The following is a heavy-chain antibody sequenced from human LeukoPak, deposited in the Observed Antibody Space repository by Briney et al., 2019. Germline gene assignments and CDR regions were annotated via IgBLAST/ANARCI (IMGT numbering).Heavy chain of an antibody. Sequence: GGSVKVSCRASGYTFIGYYMYWVRQAPGQGREWMGWINPNSGGTNYAQKFQGWVTMTRETSISTAYMELSRLRSDDTAVYYCPRGGMRDTAMVPFDYWGQGTLVTVSS. J-gene: IGHJ4*02. CDR2: INPNSGGT. CDR3: PRGGMRDTAMVPFDY. D-gene: IGHD5-18*01. V-gene: IGHV1-2*04. CDR1: GYTFIGYY.